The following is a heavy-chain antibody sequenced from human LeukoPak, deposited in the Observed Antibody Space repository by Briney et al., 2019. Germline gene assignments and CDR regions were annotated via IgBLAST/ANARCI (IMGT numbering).Heavy chain of an antibody. D-gene: IGHD3-10*01. V-gene: IGHV3-21*01. CDR3: ARDATLWFGESVFDY. J-gene: IGHJ4*02. CDR2: ISSSSSYI. Sequence: PGGSLRLSCAASGFTFSSYAMSWVRQAPGKGLEWVSSISSSSSYIYYADSVKGRFTISRDNAKNSLYLQMNSLRAEDTAVYYCARDATLWFGESVFDYWGQGTLVTVSS. CDR1: GFTFSSYA.